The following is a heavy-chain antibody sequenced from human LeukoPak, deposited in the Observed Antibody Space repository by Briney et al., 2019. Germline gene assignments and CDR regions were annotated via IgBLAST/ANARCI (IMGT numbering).Heavy chain of an antibody. CDR3: TRDGLEWLKDYYYYYGMDV. CDR2: IRSKAYGGTT. D-gene: IGHD3-3*01. V-gene: IGHV3-49*04. CDR1: GFTFGDYA. Sequence: GGSLRLSCTASGFTFGDYAMSWVRQAPGKGLEWVGFIRSKAYGGTTEYAASVKGRFTISRDDSKSIAHLQMNSLKTEDTAVYYCTRDGLEWLKDYYYYYGMDVWGQGTTVTVSS. J-gene: IGHJ6*02.